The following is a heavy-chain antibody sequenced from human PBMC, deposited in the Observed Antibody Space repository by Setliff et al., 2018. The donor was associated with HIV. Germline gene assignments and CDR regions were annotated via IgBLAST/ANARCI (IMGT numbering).Heavy chain of an antibody. CDR2: IYTSGST. CDR1: GGSFSDYY. D-gene: IGHD6-13*01. CDR3: ARGAIAAAGDFDY. Sequence: SETLSLTCAVYGGSFSDYYWSWIRQPPGKGLEWIGRIYTSGSTNYNPSLKSRVTMSVDTSKNQFSLRLSSVTAADTAVYYCARGAIAAAGDFDYWGQGTLVTVSS. J-gene: IGHJ4*02. V-gene: IGHV4-59*10.